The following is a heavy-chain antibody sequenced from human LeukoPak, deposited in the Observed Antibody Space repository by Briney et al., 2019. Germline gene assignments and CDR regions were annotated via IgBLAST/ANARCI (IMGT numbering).Heavy chain of an antibody. CDR3: ARDSEVGSSWYPTNWFDP. J-gene: IGHJ5*02. D-gene: IGHD6-13*01. CDR1: GGSISSSSYY. Sequence: SETLSLTCTVSGGSISSSSYYWGWIRQPPGKGLEWIGSIYYSGSTYYNPSLKSRVTMSVDTSKNQFSLKLSSVTAADTAVYYCARDSEVGSSWYPTNWFDPWGQGTLVTVSS. V-gene: IGHV4-39*07. CDR2: IYYSGST.